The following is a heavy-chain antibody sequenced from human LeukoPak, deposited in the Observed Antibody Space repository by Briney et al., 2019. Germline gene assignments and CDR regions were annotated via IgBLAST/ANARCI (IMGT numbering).Heavy chain of an antibody. V-gene: IGHV4-34*01. D-gene: IGHD4-23*01. J-gene: IGHJ4*02. Sequence: PSETLSLTCAVYGGAFNNYYWTWIRQPSGKGLEWIGEINHDGSGNYNPSLKSRVIMSADMSKSQISLKLSSVTAADTAMYYCARRAFGARWQFLYARRYYFDFWGQGTLVTVSS. CDR1: GGAFNNYY. CDR3: ARRAFGARWQFLYARRYYFDF. CDR2: INHDGSG.